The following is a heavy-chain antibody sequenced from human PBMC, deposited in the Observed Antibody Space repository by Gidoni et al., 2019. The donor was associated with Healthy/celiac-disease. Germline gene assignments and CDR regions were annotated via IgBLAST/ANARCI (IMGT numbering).Heavy chain of an antibody. J-gene: IGHJ4*02. CDR3: ARARTIFGVVILP. V-gene: IGHV3-30-3*01. CDR1: GFTFSSYA. Sequence: VLLVESGGGVVQPGSFLSLSCSASGFTFSSYAMHWVRQAPGKGLEWVAVISDDGSNKYYADSVKGRFTISRDKSKNTLYLQMNSLRAEDTAVYYCARARTIFGVVILPGGQGTLVTVSS. D-gene: IGHD3-3*01. CDR2: ISDDGSNK.